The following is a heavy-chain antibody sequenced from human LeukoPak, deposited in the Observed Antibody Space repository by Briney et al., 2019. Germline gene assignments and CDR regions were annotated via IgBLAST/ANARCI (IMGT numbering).Heavy chain of an antibody. CDR2: ITGSGDGT. J-gene: IGHJ4*02. CDR1: GFTFSSYA. V-gene: IGHV3-23*01. CDR3: AKAGLVRGGALDS. Sequence: GGSLRLSCAASGFTFSSYAMSWVRQAPGKGLEWVSSITGSGDGTSAADSVKGRFSISRDNSKNTLYLQMNSLRVEDTAVYYCAKAGLVRGGALDSWGQGTLVTVSS. D-gene: IGHD4/OR15-4a*01.